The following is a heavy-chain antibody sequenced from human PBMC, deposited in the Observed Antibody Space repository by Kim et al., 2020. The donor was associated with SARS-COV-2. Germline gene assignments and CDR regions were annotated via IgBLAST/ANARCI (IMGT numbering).Heavy chain of an antibody. Sequence: GESLKISCKGSGYSFTSYWIGWVRQMPGKGLEWMGIIYPGDSDTRYSPSFQGQVTISADKSISTAYLQWSSLKASDTAMYYCARVAYCGGDCPPGDYWGQGTLVTVSS. J-gene: IGHJ4*02. CDR1: GYSFTSYW. D-gene: IGHD2-21*02. CDR3: ARVAYCGGDCPPGDY. CDR2: IYPGDSDT. V-gene: IGHV5-51*01.